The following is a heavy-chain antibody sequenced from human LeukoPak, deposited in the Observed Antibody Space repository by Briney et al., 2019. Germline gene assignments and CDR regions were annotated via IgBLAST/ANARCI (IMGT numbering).Heavy chain of an antibody. J-gene: IGHJ6*03. V-gene: IGHV4-39*07. CDR1: GDSISSGDYY. CDR2: INHSGGT. D-gene: IGHD3-16*01. CDR3: ARVKDPGGYYYYYYMDV. Sequence: PSETLSLTCTVSGDSISSGDYYWSWIRQPPGKGLEWIGEINHSGGTNYNPSLKSRVTISVDTSKNQFSLKLSSVTAADTAMYYCARVKDPGGYYYYYYMDVWGKGTTVTVSS.